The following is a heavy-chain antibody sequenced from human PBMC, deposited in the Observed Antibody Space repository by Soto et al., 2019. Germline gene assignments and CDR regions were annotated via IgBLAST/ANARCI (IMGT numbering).Heavy chain of an antibody. CDR1: GFTFSSYW. CDR2: INSDGSST. D-gene: IGHD6-19*01. Sequence: EVQLVESGGGLVQPGGSLRLSCAASGFTFSSYWMHWVRQVPGKGLVWVSRINSDGSSTSYVDSVRGRFTISRDNAKNTLYLQMNSLRAEDTAVYYCTRSVYSRDHFDYWGQGTLVTVSS. CDR3: TRSVYSRDHFDY. J-gene: IGHJ4*02. V-gene: IGHV3-74*01.